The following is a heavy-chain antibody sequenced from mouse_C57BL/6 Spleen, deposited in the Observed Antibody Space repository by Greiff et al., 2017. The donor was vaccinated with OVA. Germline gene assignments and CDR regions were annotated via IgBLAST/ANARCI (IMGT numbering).Heavy chain of an antibody. J-gene: IGHJ3*01. CDR3: ARHQDGPFAY. Sequence: EVKLMESGGDLVKPGGSLKLSCAASGFTFSSYGMSWVRQTPDKRLEWVATISSGGSYTYYPDSVKGRFTISRDNAKNTLSLQMSSLKSEDTAMYYCARHQDGPFAYWGQGTLVTVSA. V-gene: IGHV5-6*01. CDR2: ISSGGSYT. CDR1: GFTFSSYG. D-gene: IGHD1-1*01.